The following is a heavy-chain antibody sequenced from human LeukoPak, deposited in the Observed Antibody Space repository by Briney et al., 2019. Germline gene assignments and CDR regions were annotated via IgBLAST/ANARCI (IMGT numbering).Heavy chain of an antibody. J-gene: IGHJ6*04. Sequence: SETLSLTCTVSGGSISSYYWSWIRQPPGKGLEWIGYIYYSGSTNYNPSLKSRVTISVDTSKNQFSLKLSSVTAADTAVYYCARAPTAAGPSYYYYSMDVWGKGTTVTVSS. D-gene: IGHD6-13*01. V-gene: IGHV4-59*01. CDR1: GGSISSYY. CDR2: IYYSGST. CDR3: ARAPTAAGPSYYYYSMDV.